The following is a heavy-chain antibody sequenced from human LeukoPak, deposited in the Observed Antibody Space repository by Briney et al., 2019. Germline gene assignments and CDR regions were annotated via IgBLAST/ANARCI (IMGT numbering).Heavy chain of an antibody. D-gene: IGHD2-2*01. CDR3: ATQNIVVVPAARFDY. CDR2: FDPEDGET. Sequence: ASVKVSCKISGYTLTELSMHWVRQAPGNGLEWMGGFDPEDGETIYAQKFQGRVTMTEDTSTDTAYMELSSLRSEDTAVYYCATQNIVVVPAARFDYWGQGTLVTVSS. J-gene: IGHJ4*02. V-gene: IGHV1-24*01. CDR1: GYTLTELS.